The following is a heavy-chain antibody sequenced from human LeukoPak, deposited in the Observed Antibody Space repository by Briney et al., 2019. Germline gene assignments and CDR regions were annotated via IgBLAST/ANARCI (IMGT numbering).Heavy chain of an antibody. Sequence: SETLSLTCTVSGGSISGYYWSWIRQPPGKGLEWLGYIYYSGTTNYNPSLKSRVTISVDRSKNQFSLNLSSVTAADTAVYYCARDQGTSPPSSYYYYYMDVWGKGTSVTVSS. CDR1: GGSISGYY. J-gene: IGHJ6*03. D-gene: IGHD2-2*01. V-gene: IGHV4-59*01. CDR2: IYYSGTT. CDR3: ARDQGTSPPSSYYYYYMDV.